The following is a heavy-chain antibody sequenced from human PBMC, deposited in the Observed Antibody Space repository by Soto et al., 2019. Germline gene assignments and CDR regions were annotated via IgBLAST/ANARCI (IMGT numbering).Heavy chain of an antibody. CDR3: AKESYSSASDAFDI. Sequence: QVQMVESGGGVVQPGKSLRLSCAASGFTFSSYGMHWVRQAPGKGLEWVAVIWYDGSNKDYADSVKGRFTISRDNSKNTLYLQINTLRAEDTAVYYCAKESYSSASDAFDIWGQGTMVTVSS. V-gene: IGHV3-33*06. D-gene: IGHD6-19*01. CDR2: IWYDGSNK. CDR1: GFTFSSYG. J-gene: IGHJ3*02.